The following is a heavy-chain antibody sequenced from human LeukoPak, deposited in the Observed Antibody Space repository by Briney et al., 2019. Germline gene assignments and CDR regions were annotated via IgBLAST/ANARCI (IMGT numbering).Heavy chain of an antibody. CDR2: IGPDGSVT. V-gene: IGHV3-74*01. CDR1: GFTLSPFW. CDR3: ARDMWGTFDY. Sequence: GGSLRLSCAASGFTLSPFWMHWVRQSPGKGPVWVSRIGPDGSVTNYADSVKGRFTISRDNARNTLYLQISSLSVEDTAVYFCARDMWGTFDYWGQGALVTVYS. D-gene: IGHD1-1*01. J-gene: IGHJ4*02.